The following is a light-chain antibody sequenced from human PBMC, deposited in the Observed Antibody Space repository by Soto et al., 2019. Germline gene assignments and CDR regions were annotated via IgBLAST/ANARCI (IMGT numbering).Light chain of an antibody. V-gene: IGKV1-5*01. CDR2: AAS. CDR1: QSIRSW. CDR3: QQYNSYPWT. J-gene: IGKJ1*01. Sequence: DIQMTQSPSTLPASVGDRVTVTCRASQSIRSWLAWYQEKPGKAPKLLIYAASSLQSGVPSRFSGSGSGTEFTLTISSLQPDDFATYYCQQYNSYPWTFGQGTKVDI.